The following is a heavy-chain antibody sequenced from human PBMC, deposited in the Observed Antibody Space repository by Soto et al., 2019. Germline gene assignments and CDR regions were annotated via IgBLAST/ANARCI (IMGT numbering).Heavy chain of an antibody. CDR1: GFRFDDYG. Sequence: GGSLRLSCEVSGFRFDDYGMHWVRQALGKGLEWIAGISRDSRSISYGASMKGRFTISRDNAKNSLYLQLNSLRADDTAFYYCVKDALTTVAYYFDYWGQGALVTVSS. CDR2: ISRDSRSI. D-gene: IGHD4-17*01. V-gene: IGHV3-9*01. CDR3: VKDALTTVAYYFDY. J-gene: IGHJ4*02.